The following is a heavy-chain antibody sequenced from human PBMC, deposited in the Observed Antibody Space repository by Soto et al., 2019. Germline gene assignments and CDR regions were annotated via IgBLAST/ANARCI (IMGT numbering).Heavy chain of an antibody. CDR1: GFTFSDYY. D-gene: IGHD1-26*01. CDR2: ISSSSSYT. J-gene: IGHJ2*01. CDR3: AGPSSWEATWYFDL. Sequence: QVQLVESGGGLVKPGGSLRLSCAASGFTFSDYYMSWIRQAPGKGLGWVSYISSSSSYTNYADPVKGRFTISRDTAKNSLYLQMNSLTAEDTAVYYCAGPSSWEATWYFDLWGRGTLVTVSS. V-gene: IGHV3-11*05.